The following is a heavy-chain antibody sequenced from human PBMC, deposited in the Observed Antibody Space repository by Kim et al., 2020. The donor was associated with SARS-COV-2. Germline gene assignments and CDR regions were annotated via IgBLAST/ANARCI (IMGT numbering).Heavy chain of an antibody. Sequence: SLRLSCAASGFTFDDYAMHWVRQAPGKGLEWVSGISWNSGSIGYADSVKGRFTISRDNAKNSLYLQMNSLRAEDTALYYCAKDIGYSSGGFDYWGQGTLVTVSS. CDR1: GFTFDDYA. J-gene: IGHJ4*02. CDR3: AKDIGYSSGGFDY. V-gene: IGHV3-9*01. D-gene: IGHD5-18*01. CDR2: ISWNSGSI.